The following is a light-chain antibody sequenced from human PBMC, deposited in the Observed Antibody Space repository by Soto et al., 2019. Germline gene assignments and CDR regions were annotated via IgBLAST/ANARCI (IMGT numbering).Light chain of an antibody. J-gene: IGKJ2*01. CDR2: GAS. CDR1: QAVGIN. Sequence: LMTQSPAILSVSPGERVTLSCRASQAVGINLAWYQQKPGHAPRLVVYGASTRATAFPARFSGSGSGTEFTLPISSLQSEDLAVYYCHQYKYWPGTFGQGTKREIK. CDR3: HQYKYWPGT. V-gene: IGKV3-15*01.